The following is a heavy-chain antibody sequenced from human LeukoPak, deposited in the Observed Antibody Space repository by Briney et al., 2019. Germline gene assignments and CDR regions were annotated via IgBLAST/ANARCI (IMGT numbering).Heavy chain of an antibody. CDR2: IYYSGST. CDR3: ARHYDSSAKRDY. J-gene: IGHJ4*02. CDR1: GGSISSYY. D-gene: IGHD3-22*01. Sequence: SETLSLTCTVSGGSISSYYWSWIRQPPGKGLEWIGYIYYSGSTNYNPSLKSRVTISVDTSKNQFSLKLSSVTAADTAVYYCARHYDSSAKRDYWGQGTLVTVSS. V-gene: IGHV4-59*08.